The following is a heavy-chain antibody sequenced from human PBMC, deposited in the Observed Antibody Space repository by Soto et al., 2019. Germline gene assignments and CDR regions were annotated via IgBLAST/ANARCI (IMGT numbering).Heavy chain of an antibody. Sequence: ASVKVSCKASGYTFTSYGISWVRQAPGQGLEWMGWISAYNGNTNYAQKLQGRVTMTTDTSTSTAYMELRSLRSDDTAVYYCARVEDPPYGGNSDRFDPWGQGTLVTVSS. CDR3: ARVEDPPYGGNSDRFDP. D-gene: IGHD2-21*02. CDR1: GYTFTSYG. J-gene: IGHJ5*02. V-gene: IGHV1-18*01. CDR2: ISAYNGNT.